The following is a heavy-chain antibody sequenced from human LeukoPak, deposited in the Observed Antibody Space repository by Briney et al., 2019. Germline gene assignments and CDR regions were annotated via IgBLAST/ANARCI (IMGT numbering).Heavy chain of an antibody. J-gene: IGHJ4*02. V-gene: IGHV3-7*01. Sequence: GGSLSLSCAASGFTLSSYWMSWVRQAPGKGLERVANIKQDGSEKYYVDSVKGRFTISRDNAKNSLYLQMNSLRAEDTAVYYCATLVATTRFDYWGQGTLATVSS. CDR3: ATLVATTRFDY. CDR1: GFTLSSYW. D-gene: IGHD5-12*01. CDR2: IKQDGSEK.